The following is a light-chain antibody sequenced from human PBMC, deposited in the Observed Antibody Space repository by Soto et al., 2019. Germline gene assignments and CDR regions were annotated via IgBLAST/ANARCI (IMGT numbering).Light chain of an antibody. J-gene: IGKJ3*01. V-gene: IGKV2-28*01. CDR1: QSLLHSNGNND. CDR2: LGS. CDR3: MQVLQTPFT. Sequence: DIVMTQSPVSLPVTPGEPASISCRSSQSLLHSNGNNDLDWYLQKPGQSPQLLIYLGSNRASGVPDRFSGSGSGTDFTLKISRVEAEDVGVYYCMQVLQTPFTFGPGTKVDIK.